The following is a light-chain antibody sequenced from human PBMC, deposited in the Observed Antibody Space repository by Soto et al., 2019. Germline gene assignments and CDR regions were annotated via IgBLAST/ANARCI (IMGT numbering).Light chain of an antibody. Sequence: DIQITQSPSSPSAYVGDRVTITCRASQDIRNNLGWYQQKPGKAPKRLIYAAYSLQGGVTSRFSGSGSGTEFTITISSLQPEDFATYYCLQHNSSPPTVGPGTKVEIK. CDR1: QDIRNN. J-gene: IGKJ1*01. V-gene: IGKV1-17*01. CDR3: LQHNSSPPT. CDR2: AAY.